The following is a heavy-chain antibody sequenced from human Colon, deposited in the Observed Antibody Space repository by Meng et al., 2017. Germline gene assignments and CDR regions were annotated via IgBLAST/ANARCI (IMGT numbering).Heavy chain of an antibody. Sequence: LVLVQPGEPLSVAVSVSVASFSVKSYWCLGRQPPGRGLEWIGQIDHRGSAYYRPSLNSRVTMSLDKSRNQFSLRLTSVTAADTAVYYCARHGGYYQDFWGQGTLVTVSS. J-gene: IGHJ4*02. CDR3: ARHGGYYQDF. CDR2: IDHRGSA. CDR1: VASFSVKSY. D-gene: IGHD4-23*01. V-gene: IGHV4-4*02.